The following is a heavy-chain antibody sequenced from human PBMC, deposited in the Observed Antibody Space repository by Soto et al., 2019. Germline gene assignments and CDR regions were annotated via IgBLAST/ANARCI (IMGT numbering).Heavy chain of an antibody. CDR3: ARDHSSSQPLDY. J-gene: IGHJ4*02. V-gene: IGHV3-30*04. CDR1: GFTFSSYA. D-gene: IGHD6-13*01. Sequence: GGSLRLSCAASGFTFSSYAMHWVRQAPGKGLEWVAVISYDGSNKYYADSVKGRFTISRDNSKNTLYLQMNSLRAEDTAVYYCARDHSSSQPLDYWGQGTLVTVSS. CDR2: ISYDGSNK.